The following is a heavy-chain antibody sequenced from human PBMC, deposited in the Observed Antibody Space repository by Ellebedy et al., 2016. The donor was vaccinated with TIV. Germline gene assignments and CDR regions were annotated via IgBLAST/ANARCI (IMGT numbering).Heavy chain of an antibody. CDR1: GYTFTDSY. CDR2: INPISGDT. D-gene: IGHD1-20*01. V-gene: IGHV1-2*02. Sequence: ASVKVSXXASGYTFTDSYMHWVRQAPGQGLEYMGWINPISGDTYYAQNLQGRVTVTRDTSISTAYMELSGLRSDDTAVYYCARDLTGAAAGVWGQGTLVTVSS. CDR3: ARDLTGAAAGV. J-gene: IGHJ4*02.